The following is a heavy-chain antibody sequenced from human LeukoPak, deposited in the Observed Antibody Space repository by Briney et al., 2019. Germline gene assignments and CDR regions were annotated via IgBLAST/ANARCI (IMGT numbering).Heavy chain of an antibody. V-gene: IGHV3-30-3*02. CDR1: GFTFSNYA. J-gene: IGHJ4*02. D-gene: IGHD3-16*02. Sequence: PGGSLRLSCAASGFTFSNYAMHWVRQAPGKGLEWVAVISYDGSDKYYADSVKGRFTISRDNSKNTLNLQMNSLRAEDTAVYYCAKRLYAFGGLIVNFDYWGQGTLVTVSS. CDR2: ISYDGSDK. CDR3: AKRLYAFGGLIVNFDY.